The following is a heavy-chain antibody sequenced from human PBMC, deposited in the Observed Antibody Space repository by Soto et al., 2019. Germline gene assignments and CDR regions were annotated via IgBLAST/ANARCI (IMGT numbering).Heavy chain of an antibody. CDR1: GDSIGSGDFY. CDR3: ARSLSASSGWFDP. J-gene: IGHJ5*02. CDR2: IYKSGRT. D-gene: IGHD6-6*01. Sequence: QVHLQESGPGLLKPSQTLSLTCAVSGDSIGSGDFYWTWIRQSPGKGLEYIGYIYKSGRTYYTPSLKSRPIISLDASKSQFCLSLSSVTAADTAMYYCARSLSASSGWFDPWGQGTLVTVSS. V-gene: IGHV4-30-4*01.